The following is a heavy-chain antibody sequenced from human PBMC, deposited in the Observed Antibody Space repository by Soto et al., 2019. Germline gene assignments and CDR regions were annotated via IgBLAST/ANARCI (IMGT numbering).Heavy chain of an antibody. Sequence: SVKVSCKASGGTFSSYAISWVRQAPGQGLEWMGGIIPIFGTANYAQKFQGRVTITADESTSTAYMELSSLRSDDSAIYYCARWGQNPAAGPNFDYWGQGTLVTVSS. CDR2: IIPIFGTA. D-gene: IGHD6-13*01. CDR1: GGTFSSYA. V-gene: IGHV1-69*13. J-gene: IGHJ4*02. CDR3: ARWGQNPAAGPNFDY.